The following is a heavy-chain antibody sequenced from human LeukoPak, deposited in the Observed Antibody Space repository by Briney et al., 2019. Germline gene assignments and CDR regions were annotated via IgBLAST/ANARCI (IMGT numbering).Heavy chain of an antibody. CDR1: GFKFDDYT. V-gene: IGHV3-43*01. CDR3: AKDFQGIVGATQIDF. J-gene: IGHJ4*02. CDR2: VSWNSDHT. D-gene: IGHD1-26*01. Sequence: GGSLRLSCAASGFKFDDYTMHWVRRPPGKGLEWVSLVSWNSDHTSYADSVKGRFTISRDNSKNSLYLEMSSLRIENTAFYYCAKDFQGIVGATQIDFWGQGTLVTVSS.